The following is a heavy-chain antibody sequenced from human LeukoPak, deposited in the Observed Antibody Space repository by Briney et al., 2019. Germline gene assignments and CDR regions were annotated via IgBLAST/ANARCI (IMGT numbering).Heavy chain of an antibody. CDR1: GFTFSDHY. CDR2: IYSGGST. V-gene: IGHV3-66*02. J-gene: IGHJ4*02. Sequence: HPGGSLRLSCAASGFTFSDHYMDWVRQAPGKGLEWVSVIYSGGSTYYADSVKGRFTISRDNSKNTLYLQMNSLRAEDTAVYYCARGSGGSVDYWGQGTLVTVSS. CDR3: ARGSGGSVDY. D-gene: IGHD3-10*01.